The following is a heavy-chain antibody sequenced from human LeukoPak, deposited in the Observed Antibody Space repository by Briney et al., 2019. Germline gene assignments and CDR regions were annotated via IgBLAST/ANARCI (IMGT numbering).Heavy chain of an antibody. CDR2: IYYSGST. CDR1: GGSISSGDYY. V-gene: IGHV4-30-4*01. Sequence: PSQTLSLTCTVSGGSISSGDYYWSWIRQPPGKGLEWIGYIYYSGSTYYNPSLKSRVTISVDTSKNQFSLKLSSVTAADTAVYYCARVGFAVRSFDYWGQGTLVTVSS. D-gene: IGHD3-10*01. J-gene: IGHJ4*02. CDR3: ARVGFAVRSFDY.